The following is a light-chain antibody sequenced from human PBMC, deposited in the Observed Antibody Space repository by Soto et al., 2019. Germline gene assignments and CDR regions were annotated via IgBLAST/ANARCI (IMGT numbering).Light chain of an antibody. CDR2: NNS. Sequence: QSALTQPPSASGTPGQRVTISCSGSSSNIGSNAVIWYQQLPGTAPKLLIYNNSQRPSGVPDRFSGSKSGTSASLAISGLQSDDEADYYCAAWDDSLNGVIFGGGTKLTVL. V-gene: IGLV1-44*01. J-gene: IGLJ2*01. CDR3: AAWDDSLNGVI. CDR1: SSNIGSNA.